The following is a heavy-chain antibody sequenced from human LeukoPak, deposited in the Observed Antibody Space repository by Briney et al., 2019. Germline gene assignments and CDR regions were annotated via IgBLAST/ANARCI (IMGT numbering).Heavy chain of an antibody. CDR2: IYYSGST. D-gene: IGHD3-10*01. CDR3: ARDVSIRDYYYGMDV. Sequence: SETLSLTCTVSGGSISSDYWSWIRQPPGKGLEWIGYIYYSGSTSCNPSLKSRVTISVDTSKNRFSLRLSSVTAADTAMYYCARDVSIRDYYYGMDVWGQGTTVTVSS. J-gene: IGHJ6*02. CDR1: GGSISSDY. V-gene: IGHV4-59*01.